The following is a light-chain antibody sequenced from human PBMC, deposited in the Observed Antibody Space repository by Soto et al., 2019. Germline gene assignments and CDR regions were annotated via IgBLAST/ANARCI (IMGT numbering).Light chain of an antibody. J-gene: IGKJ1*01. CDR1: QSVSSNY. CDR2: GAS. CDR3: QQYGISPWT. Sequence: EIVLTQSPGTLSLSPGERATLSCRASQSVSSNYLAWYQQKPGQAPRLLIYGASNRATGIPDRFSGSGSGTDSTLTITRLEPEDFAVYYCQQYGISPWTFGQGTNVEIK. V-gene: IGKV3-20*01.